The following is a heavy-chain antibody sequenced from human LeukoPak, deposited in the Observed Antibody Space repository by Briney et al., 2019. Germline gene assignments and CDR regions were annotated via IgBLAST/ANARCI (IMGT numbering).Heavy chain of an antibody. CDR3: AKDFTGDYYYYSYMDV. D-gene: IGHD3-10*01. CDR2: ISYDGTQE. CDR1: GFTFSNYG. V-gene: IGHV3-30*18. J-gene: IGHJ6*03. Sequence: AGGSLRLSCAASGFTFSNYGMHWVRQAPGKGLEWVAVISYDGTQEYYADSVKGRITISRDNSKNTLYLQMNSLRAEDTAVYYCAKDFTGDYYYYSYMDVWGKGTTVTVSS.